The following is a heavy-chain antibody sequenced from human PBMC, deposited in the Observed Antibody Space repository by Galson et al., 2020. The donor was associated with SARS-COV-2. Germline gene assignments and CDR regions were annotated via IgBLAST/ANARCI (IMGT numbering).Heavy chain of an antibody. D-gene: IGHD1-26*01. Sequence: ASVKVSCTASGYTFSTYGITWVRQAPGQGFEWMGWISGQDGRTSLAQKFQGRATMTTDTSTNTAYMELRSLRSDDTAVYYCARDQLQVLDAFDMWGHGTVVIVSS. CDR3: ARDQLQVLDAFDM. CDR1: GYTFSTYG. V-gene: IGHV1-18*01. CDR2: ISGQDGRT. J-gene: IGHJ3*02.